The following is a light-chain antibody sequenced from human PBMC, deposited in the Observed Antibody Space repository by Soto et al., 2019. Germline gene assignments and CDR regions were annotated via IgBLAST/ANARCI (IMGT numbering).Light chain of an antibody. J-gene: IGLJ2*01. CDR1: SNDIGAYDY. Sequence: QSALTQPASVSGSPGQSVTISCTGTSNDIGAYDYVSWYQQVPGKAPKLLIFDVNYRPSEISRRFSGSKSGNSASLTISALPAADEAHYYCSSYTTANTLTFGGGTKLTVL. CDR2: DVN. V-gene: IGLV2-14*03. CDR3: SSYTTANTLT.